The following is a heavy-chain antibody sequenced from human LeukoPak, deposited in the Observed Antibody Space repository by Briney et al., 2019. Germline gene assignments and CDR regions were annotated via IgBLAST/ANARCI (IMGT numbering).Heavy chain of an antibody. J-gene: IGHJ4*02. CDR2: IYYSGNT. Sequence: SETLSLTCTVSGDSISTYYWSWIRQPPGKGLEWIGYIYYSGNTNYNPSLKSRVTISVDTSKNQFSLKLSSVTAADTAVYYCASRGRGELHFDYWGQGILLTVSS. CDR1: GDSISTYY. CDR3: ASRGRGELHFDY. V-gene: IGHV4-59*01. D-gene: IGHD3-16*01.